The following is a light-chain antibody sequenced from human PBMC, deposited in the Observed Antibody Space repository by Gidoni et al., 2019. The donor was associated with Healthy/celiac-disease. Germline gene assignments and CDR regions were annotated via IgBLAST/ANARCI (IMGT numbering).Light chain of an antibody. CDR2: WAS. J-gene: IGKJ5*01. V-gene: IGKV4-1*01. Sequence: DIVMTQPPDSLAVSLGERATINCKSSPSVLYSSNNKNYLAGYQQKPGPPPKLLIYWASTRESGVPDRFSGSGSGTDFTLTISSLQAEDVAVYYCQQYYSTPITFGQGTRLEIK. CDR3: QQYYSTPIT. CDR1: PSVLYSSNNKNY.